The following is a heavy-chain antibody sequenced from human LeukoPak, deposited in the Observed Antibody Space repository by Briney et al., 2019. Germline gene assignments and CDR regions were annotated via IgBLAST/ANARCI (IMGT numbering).Heavy chain of an antibody. J-gene: IGHJ5*02. V-gene: IGHV4-4*07. CDR3: ARFSGVEGIPSAFNWFDP. CDR2: IYSAAST. Sequence: SETLSLTCSVSGASISDSFWSWIRQPAGKGLAWIGHIYSAASTNYNPSLKRRLTLSLDTSKNQLSLRLASMTAADTAVYYCARFSGVEGIPSAFNWFDPWGQGSLVTVSS. CDR1: GASISDSF. D-gene: IGHD2-8*01.